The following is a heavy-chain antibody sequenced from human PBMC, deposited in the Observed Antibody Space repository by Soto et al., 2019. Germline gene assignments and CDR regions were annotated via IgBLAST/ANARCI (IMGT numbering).Heavy chain of an antibody. J-gene: IGHJ2*01. CDR1: GGSFSGYY. CDR2: INHSGST. V-gene: IGHV4-34*01. D-gene: IGHD4-17*01. CDR3: ARGPAYPKMTTVTTYWDFDL. Sequence: QVQLQQWGAGLLKPSETLSLTCAVYGGSFSGYYWSWIRQPPGKGLEWIGEINHSGSTNYNPSLKSRVTISVDTDKNRFSVKLSSVTAADTAVYYCARGPAYPKMTTVTTYWDFDLWGRGTLVTVSS.